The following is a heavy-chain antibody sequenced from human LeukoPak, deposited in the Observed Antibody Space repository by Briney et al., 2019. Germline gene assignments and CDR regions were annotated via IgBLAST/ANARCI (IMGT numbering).Heavy chain of an antibody. V-gene: IGHV3-48*01. CDR1: GFTFSSYW. CDR3: ARGGDFWSGSCYDY. Sequence: GGSLRLSCAASGFTFSSYWMSWVRQAPGKGLEWVSYISSSSSTIYYADSVKGRFTISRDNAKNSLYLQMNSLRAEDAAVYYCARGGDFWSGSCYDYWGQGTLVTVSS. J-gene: IGHJ4*02. D-gene: IGHD3-3*01. CDR2: ISSSSSTI.